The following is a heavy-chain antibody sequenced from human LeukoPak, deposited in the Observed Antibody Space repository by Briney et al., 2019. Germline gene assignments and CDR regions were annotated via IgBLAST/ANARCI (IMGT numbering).Heavy chain of an antibody. V-gene: IGHV3-7*01. CDR1: GFTLSSFW. Sequence: SGGSLRLSCAASGFTLSSFWMSWVRQAPGKGLEWVANIKQDGSEEYYVDSVKGRFTISRDNAKNSLYLQMNSLRAEDTAVYYCAREAHYVFWSGYGSYYYYYYMDVWGKGITVTVSS. CDR3: AREAHYVFWSGYGSYYYYYYMDV. J-gene: IGHJ6*03. CDR2: IKQDGSEE. D-gene: IGHD3-3*01.